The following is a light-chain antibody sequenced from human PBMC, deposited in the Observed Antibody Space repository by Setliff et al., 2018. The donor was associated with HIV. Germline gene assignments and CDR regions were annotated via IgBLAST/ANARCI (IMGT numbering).Light chain of an antibody. CDR2: DVS. CDR3: CSYAGTNTYI. CDR1: NSGVGAYNY. Sequence: QSVLTQPRSVSGSPGQSVTLSCTGSNSGVGAYNYVSWYQQYPDKAPKLIIFDVSKRPSGVPDRFSGSKSGDTASLTISGLQSEDEADYYCCSYAGTNTYIFGSGTKVTVL. J-gene: IGLJ1*01. V-gene: IGLV2-11*01.